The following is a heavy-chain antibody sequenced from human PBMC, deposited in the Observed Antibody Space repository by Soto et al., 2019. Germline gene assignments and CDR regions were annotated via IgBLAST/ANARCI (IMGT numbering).Heavy chain of an antibody. CDR1: GGSFRGYY. D-gene: IGHD3-16*01. J-gene: IGHJ4*02. V-gene: IGHV4-34*01. CDR3: ASLGERTDDDIAAPDY. CDR2: INHSGST. Sequence: PSETLSLTCAVYGGSFRGYYGSGIRQPPGKGLEWIGEINHSGSTNYNPSLKSRVTISVDTSKNQFSLKLSSVTAADTAVYYCASLGERTDDDIAAPDYWGQGTLVTVSS.